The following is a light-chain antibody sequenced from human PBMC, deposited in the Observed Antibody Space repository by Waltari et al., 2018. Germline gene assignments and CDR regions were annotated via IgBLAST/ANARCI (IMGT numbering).Light chain of an antibody. V-gene: IGKV3-15*01. Sequence: ERVMTQSPATLSMSPGGRATLSCRASQSVSNTLAWYQQKPGQAPRLLIYAASTRATGVPARFSGSGSGTEFTLTISSLQSEDFAVYYCQQFNSWPFTFGGGTRVEIK. CDR2: AAS. CDR3: QQFNSWPFT. CDR1: QSVSNT. J-gene: IGKJ4*01.